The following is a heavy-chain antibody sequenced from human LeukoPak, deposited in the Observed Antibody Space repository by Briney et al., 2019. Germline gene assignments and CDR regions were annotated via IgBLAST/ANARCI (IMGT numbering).Heavy chain of an antibody. J-gene: IGHJ4*02. Sequence: GGSLRLSCTGSGFTFGDYAMSWFRQAPGKGLEWVSFIKSKAYGGTTEYAASVKGRFTVSRDDSKSIAYLHMYSLKTEDTAVYYCSRTRSVAGSSIHFDYWGQGTLVTVSS. CDR3: SRTRSVAGSSIHFDY. CDR1: GFTFGDYA. V-gene: IGHV3-49*03. CDR2: IKSKAYGGTT. D-gene: IGHD6-19*01.